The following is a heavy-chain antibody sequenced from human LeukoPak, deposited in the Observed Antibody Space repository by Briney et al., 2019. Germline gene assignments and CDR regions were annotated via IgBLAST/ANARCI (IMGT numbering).Heavy chain of an antibody. D-gene: IGHD3-10*01. CDR3: AKVNYYGSGSSSY. J-gene: IGHJ4*02. Sequence: PGGSLRLSCAASGFTFSSYAMHWVRQAPGQGLEWVAVISYDGSNKYYAESVKGRFTISRDNSKNTLYLQMNSLRAEDTAVYYCAKVNYYGSGSSSYWGQGTLVTVSS. V-gene: IGHV3-30*04. CDR2: ISYDGSNK. CDR1: GFTFSSYA.